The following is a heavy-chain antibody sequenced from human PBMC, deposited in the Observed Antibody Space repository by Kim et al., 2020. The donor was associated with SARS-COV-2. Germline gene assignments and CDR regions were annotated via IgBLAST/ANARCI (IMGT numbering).Heavy chain of an antibody. CDR2: INHSGST. J-gene: IGHJ5*02. V-gene: IGHV4-34*01. CDR3: ARALAVAGKLDWFDP. D-gene: IGHD6-19*01. CDR1: GGSFSGYY. Sequence: SETLSLTCAVYGGSFSGYYWSWIRQPPGKGLEWIGEINHSGSTNYNPSLKSRVTISVDTSKNQFSLKLSSVTAADTAVYYCARALAVAGKLDWFDPWGQGTLVTVSS.